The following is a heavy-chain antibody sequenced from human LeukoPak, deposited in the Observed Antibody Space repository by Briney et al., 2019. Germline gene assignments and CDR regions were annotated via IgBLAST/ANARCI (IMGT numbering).Heavy chain of an antibody. Sequence: GSSVKVSCKASGGTFSSYAISWVRQAPGQGLEWMGRIIPILGIANYAQKFQGRVTITADKSTSTAYMELSSLRSEDTAVYYCAREVGMYSSGENGWFDPWGQGTLVTVSS. CDR1: GGTFSSYA. CDR2: IIPILGIA. J-gene: IGHJ5*02. D-gene: IGHD6-19*01. V-gene: IGHV1-69*04. CDR3: AREVGMYSSGENGWFDP.